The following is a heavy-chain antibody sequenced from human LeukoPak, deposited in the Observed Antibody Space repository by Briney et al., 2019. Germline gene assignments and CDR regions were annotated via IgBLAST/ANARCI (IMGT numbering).Heavy chain of an antibody. D-gene: IGHD3-9*01. CDR1: GFTFSNYW. CDR2: INQDRGEI. V-gene: IGHV3-7*01. CDR3: ARDEIYYDILTGYRHFDY. J-gene: IGHJ4*02. Sequence: GGSLRLSCAASGFTFSNYWMTWVRQAPGKGLEWVASINQDRGEIHYVDSVKGRFTISRDNAKNSMYLQMNSLRAEDTAVYYCARDEIYYDILTGYRHFDYWGQGTLVTVFS.